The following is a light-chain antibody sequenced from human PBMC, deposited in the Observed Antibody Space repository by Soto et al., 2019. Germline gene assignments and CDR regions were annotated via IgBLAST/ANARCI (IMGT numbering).Light chain of an antibody. Sequence: IVLTQSPATLTAPPGERDTLSCTASQTISSNLAWYQQKPGQAPRLLIYGASTRATGIPARFSGSGSGTEFTLTISSLQSEDFAVYYCQQYNCWPRTFGQGTKVDIK. CDR2: GAS. CDR3: QQYNCWPRT. J-gene: IGKJ1*01. CDR1: QTISSN. V-gene: IGKV3-15*01.